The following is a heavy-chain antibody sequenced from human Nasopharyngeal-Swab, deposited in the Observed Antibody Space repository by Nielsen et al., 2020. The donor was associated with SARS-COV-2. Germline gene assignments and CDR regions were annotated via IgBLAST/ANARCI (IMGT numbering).Heavy chain of an antibody. J-gene: IGHJ4*02. Sequence: GESLKISCAASGFTISGYWMHWVRQVPGKGLVWVSRTNSDGTITSYADSVRGRFTTSRDNAKNTLYLQMNSLGVEDTGVYHCARDTDFDYWGQGTPVTVSS. V-gene: IGHV3-74*01. D-gene: IGHD4-11*01. CDR1: GFTISGYW. CDR3: ARDTDFDY. CDR2: TNSDGTIT.